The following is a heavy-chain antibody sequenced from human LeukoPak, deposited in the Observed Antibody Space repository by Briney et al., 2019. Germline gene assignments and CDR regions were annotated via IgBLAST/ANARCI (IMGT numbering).Heavy chain of an antibody. CDR1: GGSISSYY. D-gene: IGHD4-17*01. J-gene: IGHJ2*01. Sequence: SETLSLTCTVSGGSISSYYWSWIRQPPGKGLEWIGYIYYSGSTNYNPSLKSLVTISVDTSKNQFSLKLSSVTAADTAVYYCARDRTTGADWYFDLWGRGTLVTVSS. CDR2: IYYSGST. V-gene: IGHV4-59*01. CDR3: ARDRTTGADWYFDL.